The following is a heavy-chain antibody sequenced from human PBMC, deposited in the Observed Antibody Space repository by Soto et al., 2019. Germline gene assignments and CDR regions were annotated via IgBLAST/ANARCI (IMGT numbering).Heavy chain of an antibody. Sequence: QVQLQESGPGLVKPSETLSLTCTVSGASISSYYWSWIRQPPGKGLEWIGYIYYSGSTNYNPSLKSRVTISVDTSKNQFSLKLSSVTAADTAVYYCARLGFMITFGGFDYWGQGTLVTVSS. CDR3: ARLGFMITFGGFDY. V-gene: IGHV4-59*08. CDR1: GASISSYY. D-gene: IGHD3-16*01. CDR2: IYYSGST. J-gene: IGHJ4*02.